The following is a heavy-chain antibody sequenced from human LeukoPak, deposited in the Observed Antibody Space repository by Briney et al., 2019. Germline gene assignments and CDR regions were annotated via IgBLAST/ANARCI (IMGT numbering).Heavy chain of an antibody. Sequence: PSETLSLTCTVSGGSISSYYWSWIRQPPGKGLGWIGYISYSGSTNYNPSLKSRVTISLDTSKNQFSLKLSSVTAADTAVYYCARAVGYYDSSGYSCWFDPWGQGTLVTVSS. CDR3: ARAVGYYDSSGYSCWFDP. CDR2: ISYSGST. J-gene: IGHJ5*02. CDR1: GGSISSYY. V-gene: IGHV4-59*01. D-gene: IGHD3-22*01.